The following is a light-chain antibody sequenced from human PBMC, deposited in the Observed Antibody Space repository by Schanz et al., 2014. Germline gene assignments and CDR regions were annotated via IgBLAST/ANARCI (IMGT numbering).Light chain of an antibody. CDR3: ATWDASLSSGV. J-gene: IGLJ3*02. Sequence: QSVLTQPPSVSAAPGQKVTMSCSGSRSNIGDNSVSWYQQVPGTAPKLLIYDNNKRPSGIPDRFSGSKSATSATLGITGLQTGDEADYYCATWDASLSSGVFGGGTKLTVL. CDR1: RSNIGDNS. CDR2: DNN. V-gene: IGLV1-51*01.